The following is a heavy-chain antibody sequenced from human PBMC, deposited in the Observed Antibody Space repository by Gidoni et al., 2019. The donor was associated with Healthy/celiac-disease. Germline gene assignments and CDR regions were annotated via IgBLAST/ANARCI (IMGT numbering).Heavy chain of an antibody. J-gene: IGHJ6*02. Sequence: QVQLVQSGAEVKKPGSSVKVSCKASGGTFSSYAISWVRQAPGQGLEWMGGIIPIFGTANYAQKFQGRVTITADESTSTAYMELSSLRSEDTAVYYCARYGSGSNPFYYYGMDVWGQGTTVTVSS. CDR3: ARYGSGSNPFYYYGMDV. CDR2: IIPIFGTA. CDR1: GGTFSSYA. V-gene: IGHV1-69*01. D-gene: IGHD3-10*01.